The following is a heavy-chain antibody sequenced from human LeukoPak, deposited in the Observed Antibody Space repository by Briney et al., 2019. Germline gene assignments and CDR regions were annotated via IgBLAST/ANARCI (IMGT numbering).Heavy chain of an antibody. J-gene: IGHJ4*02. CDR3: ARDNRSLLDS. CDR1: GGSLRSSTYY. CDR2: IHYDGST. V-gene: IGHV4-39*07. Sequence: SETLSLTCTVSGGSLRSSTYYWAWIRQPPGKGLEWLGSIHYDGSTFDNPSLKSRVTMSVATSRNHFSLKMTSVTAADTAVYYCARDNRSLLDSWGQGILVTVSS. D-gene: IGHD3-16*02.